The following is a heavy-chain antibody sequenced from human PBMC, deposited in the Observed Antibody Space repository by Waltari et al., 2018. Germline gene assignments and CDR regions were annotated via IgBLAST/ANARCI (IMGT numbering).Heavy chain of an antibody. D-gene: IGHD6-6*01. CDR2: ISSSSSYI. Sequence: EVQLVESGGGLVKPGGSLRLSCAASGFTFSSYSMNWVRQAPGKGLEWVSSISSSSSYIYYADSVKGRFTISRDNAKNSLYLQMNSLRAEDTAVYYCARDSSELVLFLDYWGQGTLVTVSS. CDR1: GFTFSSYS. V-gene: IGHV3-21*01. J-gene: IGHJ4*02. CDR3: ARDSSELVLFLDY.